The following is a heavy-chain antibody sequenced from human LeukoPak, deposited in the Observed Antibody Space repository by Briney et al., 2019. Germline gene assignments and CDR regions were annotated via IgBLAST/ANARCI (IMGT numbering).Heavy chain of an antibody. CDR3: ARKYYDILTGYTAMDV. J-gene: IGHJ6*02. V-gene: IGHV4-59*11. D-gene: IGHD3-9*01. Sequence: SETLSLTCTVSGVSISTHYWNWIRQPPGKGLEWIGYVYYSGSTNYNPSLKSRVTISVDTSKKQFSLKLSSVTAADTAVYYCARKYYDILTGYTAMDVWGQGTTVTVSS. CDR2: VYYSGST. CDR1: GVSISTHY.